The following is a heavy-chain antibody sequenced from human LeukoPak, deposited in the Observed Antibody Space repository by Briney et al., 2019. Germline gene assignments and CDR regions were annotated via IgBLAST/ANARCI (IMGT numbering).Heavy chain of an antibody. CDR1: GYTFTCYY. Sequence: ASVKVSCKASGYTFTCYYMHWVRQAPGQGLEWMGRINPNSGGTNYAQKFQGRVTMTRDTSINTAYMELSRLRSDDTPVYYCARSRQGGNWNDYWGQGTLVTVSS. V-gene: IGHV1-2*06. J-gene: IGHJ4*02. CDR2: INPNSGGT. D-gene: IGHD1-20*01. CDR3: ARSRQGGNWNDY.